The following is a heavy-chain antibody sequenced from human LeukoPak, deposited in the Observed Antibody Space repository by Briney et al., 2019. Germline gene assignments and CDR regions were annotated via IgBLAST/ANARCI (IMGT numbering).Heavy chain of an antibody. CDR1: GFTFSSYE. CDR2: ISSSGSTI. J-gene: IGHJ6*03. D-gene: IGHD6-19*01. CDR3: ARGVAVARMDV. V-gene: IGHV3-48*03. Sequence: GGSLRLSCAASGFTFSSYEMSWVRQAPGKGLEWVSYISSSGSTIYYADSVKGRFTISRDNAKNSLYLQMNSLRAEDTAVYYCARGVAVARMDVWGKGTTVTVSS.